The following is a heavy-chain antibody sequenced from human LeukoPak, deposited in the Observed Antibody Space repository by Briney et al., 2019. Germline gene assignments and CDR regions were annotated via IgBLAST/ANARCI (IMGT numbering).Heavy chain of an antibody. CDR2: INPNSGGT. V-gene: IGHV1-2*04. CDR1: GYTFTGYY. Sequence: ASVKVSCKASGYTFTGYYMHWVRQAPGHGLEWMGWINPNSGGTNYAQKFQGWVTMTRDTSISTAYMELSRLRSDDTAVYYCARGGRAGYNYLLEFVYWGQGTLVAVSS. J-gene: IGHJ4*02. CDR3: ARGGRAGYNYLLEFVY. D-gene: IGHD5-24*01.